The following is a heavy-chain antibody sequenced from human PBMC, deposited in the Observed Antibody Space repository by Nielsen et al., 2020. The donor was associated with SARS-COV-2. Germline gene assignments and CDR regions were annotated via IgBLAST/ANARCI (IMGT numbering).Heavy chain of an antibody. Sequence: SLKISCAASGFTFDDYAMHWVRQAPGKGLEWVSGISWNSGFIGYADSVKGRFTISRDNAKNSLYLQMNSLRAEDTALYYCAKISSSWDDAFDIWGQGTMVTVSS. CDR2: ISWNSGFI. CDR3: AKISSSWDDAFDI. D-gene: IGHD6-13*01. CDR1: GFTFDDYA. V-gene: IGHV3-9*01. J-gene: IGHJ3*02.